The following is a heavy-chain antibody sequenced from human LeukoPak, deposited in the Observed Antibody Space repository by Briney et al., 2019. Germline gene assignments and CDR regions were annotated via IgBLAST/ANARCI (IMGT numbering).Heavy chain of an antibody. V-gene: IGHV3-7*01. CDR3: ARDGYYDILTGYYTDDY. D-gene: IGHD3-9*01. CDR1: GFTFSSYA. Sequence: GGSLRLSCAASGFTFSSYAMSWVRQAPGKGLEWVANIKQDGSEKYYVDSVKGRFTISRDNAKNSLYLQMNSLRAEDTAVYYCARDGYYDILTGYYTDDYWGQGTLVTVSS. CDR2: IKQDGSEK. J-gene: IGHJ4*02.